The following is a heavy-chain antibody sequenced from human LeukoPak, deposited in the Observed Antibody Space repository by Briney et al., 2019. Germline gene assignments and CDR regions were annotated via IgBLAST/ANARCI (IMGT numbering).Heavy chain of an antibody. Sequence: GGSLRLSCAASGFTFSSYSMNWVRQAPGKGLEWVSSISSSSSYIYYADSVKGRFTISRDNAKNSLYLQMNSLRAEDTAVYYCARDYSGYDFWSGYSHFDYWGQGTLVTVSS. CDR2: ISSSSSYI. D-gene: IGHD3-3*01. CDR3: ARDYSGYDFWSGYSHFDY. CDR1: GFTFSSYS. V-gene: IGHV3-21*01. J-gene: IGHJ4*02.